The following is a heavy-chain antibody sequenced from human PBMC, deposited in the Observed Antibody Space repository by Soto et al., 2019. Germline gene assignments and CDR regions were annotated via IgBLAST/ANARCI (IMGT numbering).Heavy chain of an antibody. Sequence: GASVKVSCKASGYTFTSYGISWVRQAPGQGLEWMGWISAYNGNTNYAQKLQGRVTMTTDTSTSTAYMELRSLRSDDTAVYYCASFYYDCSGCFFEGRTDAFDIWGQGTMVTVSS. CDR1: GYTFTSYG. D-gene: IGHD3-22*01. V-gene: IGHV1-18*01. J-gene: IGHJ3*02. CDR2: ISAYNGNT. CDR3: ASFYYDCSGCFFEGRTDAFDI.